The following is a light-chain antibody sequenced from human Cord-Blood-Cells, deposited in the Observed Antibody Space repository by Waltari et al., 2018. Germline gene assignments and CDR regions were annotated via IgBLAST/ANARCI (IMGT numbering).Light chain of an antibody. V-gene: IGLV1-44*01. CDR3: AAWDDSLNVYV. CDR2: STN. Sequence: QSVLTQPPSVSGTPGERVTIPCYGRSPNIGSTNVNWYQQLPGTAPKLLIYSTNQRASGTPDRFSCSKSGTSASLAIIGLQSEDESDYYCAAWDDSLNVYVFGTVTKVTVL. CDR1: SPNIGSTN. J-gene: IGLJ1*01.